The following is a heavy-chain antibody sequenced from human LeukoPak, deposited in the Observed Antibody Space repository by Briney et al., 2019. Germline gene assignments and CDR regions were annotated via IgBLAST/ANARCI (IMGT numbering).Heavy chain of an antibody. CDR1: GGSISSSSCY. Sequence: SETLSLTCTVSGGSISSSSCYWSWIRQHPGKGLEWIGYIEYSGSTYYNPSLRSRVTISVDTSKNQSSLKLSSVTAADTAVYYCARVDIVATISAFDIWGQGTMVTVSS. V-gene: IGHV4-31*03. CDR2: IEYSGST. D-gene: IGHD5-12*01. J-gene: IGHJ3*02. CDR3: ARVDIVATISAFDI.